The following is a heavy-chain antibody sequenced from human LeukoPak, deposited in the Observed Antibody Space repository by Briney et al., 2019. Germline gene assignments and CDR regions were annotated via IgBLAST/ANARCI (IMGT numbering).Heavy chain of an antibody. D-gene: IGHD3-10*01. Sequence: PSETLSLTCAVYGGSFSGYYWSWLRQPPGKGLEWIGEINHSGSTNYNPSLKSRVTISVDTSKNQFSLKLSSVTAADTAVYYCARGPHGSGSSRPFDYWGQGTLVTVSS. V-gene: IGHV4-34*01. CDR3: ARGPHGSGSSRPFDY. CDR2: INHSGST. J-gene: IGHJ4*02. CDR1: GGSFSGYY.